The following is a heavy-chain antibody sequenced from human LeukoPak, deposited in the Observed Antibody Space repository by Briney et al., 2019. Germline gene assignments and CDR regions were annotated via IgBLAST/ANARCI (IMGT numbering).Heavy chain of an antibody. Sequence: PSETLSLTCAVYGGSFSGYYWSWIRQPPGKGLEWIGEINHSGSTNYNPSLKSRVTISVDTSKNQFSLKLSSVTAADTAVYYCARADIVVVPAAILDSYYFDYWAREPWSPSPQ. CDR3: ARADIVVVPAAILDSYYFDY. CDR2: INHSGST. V-gene: IGHV4-34*01. J-gene: IGHJ4*02. CDR1: GGSFSGYY. D-gene: IGHD2-2*01.